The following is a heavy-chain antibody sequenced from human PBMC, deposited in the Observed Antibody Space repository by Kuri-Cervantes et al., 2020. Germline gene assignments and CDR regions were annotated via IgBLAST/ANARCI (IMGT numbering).Heavy chain of an antibody. CDR1: GFSLSTSGVG. J-gene: IGHJ3*02. V-gene: IGHV2-5*05. D-gene: IGHD3-10*01. Sequence: SGPTLVKPTQTLTLTCTFSGFSLSTSGVGVGWIRQPPGKALEWLALIYWDDDKRYGPSLKSRLTITKDTSKNQVVLTMTNMDPVDTGTYYCARTYYYGSGEINDAFEIWGQGTMVTVSS. CDR3: ARTYYYGSGEINDAFEI. CDR2: IYWDDDK.